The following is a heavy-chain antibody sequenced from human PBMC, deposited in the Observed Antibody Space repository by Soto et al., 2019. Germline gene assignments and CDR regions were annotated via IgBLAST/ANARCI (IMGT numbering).Heavy chain of an antibody. D-gene: IGHD3-22*01. V-gene: IGHV1-69*12. Sequence: QVQLVQSGAEVKKPGSSVKVSCKASGGTFSSYAISWVRQAPGPGLEWMGGIIPIFGTANYAQKFQGRVTITAYESTSTASMELSSLRSEDTAVYYCATTLGADYYDSSGYYHWGQGTLVTVSS. CDR3: ATTLGADYYDSSGYYH. J-gene: IGHJ5*02. CDR1: GGTFSSYA. CDR2: IIPIFGTA.